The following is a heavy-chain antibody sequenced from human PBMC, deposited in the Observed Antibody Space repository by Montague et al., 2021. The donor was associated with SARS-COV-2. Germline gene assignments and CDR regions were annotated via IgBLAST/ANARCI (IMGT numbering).Heavy chain of an antibody. CDR1: GGSFSGYY. Sequence: SETLSLTCAVYGGSFSGYYWSWIRQPPGKGLQWIGEINHSGSTNYNPSLKSRVTTSVDTTKNQFSLKLSSVTAADTAVYYCARGSRQWLVRPPHYYYFDYWGQGTLVTVSS. J-gene: IGHJ4*02. D-gene: IGHD6-19*01. CDR3: ARGSRQWLVRPPHYYYFDY. CDR2: INHSGST. V-gene: IGHV4-34*01.